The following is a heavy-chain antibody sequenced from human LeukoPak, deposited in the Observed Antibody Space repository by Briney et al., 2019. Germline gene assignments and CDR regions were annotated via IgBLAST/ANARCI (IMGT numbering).Heavy chain of an antibody. CDR2: IKQDGSEK. J-gene: IGHJ6*03. CDR3: AREAPYYDSSGYYYRYYYYMDV. CDR1: GFTFSSYW. Sequence: GGSLRLSCAASGFTFSSYWMSWVRQAPGKGLEWVANIKQDGSEKYYVDSVKGRFTISRDNAKNSLYLQMNSLRAEDTAVYYCAREAPYYDSSGYYYRYYYYMDVWGKGTTVTVSS. D-gene: IGHD3-22*01. V-gene: IGHV3-7*01.